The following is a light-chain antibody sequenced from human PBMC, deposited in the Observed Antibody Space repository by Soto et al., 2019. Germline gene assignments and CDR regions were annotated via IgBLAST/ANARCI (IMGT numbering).Light chain of an antibody. J-gene: IGKJ5*01. CDR3: QQLNTYPIT. Sequence: DIQMTQSPSTLSASVGYRFTITCRASQIISSWLAWYQQKPGKASKLLIYDASSLESGVPSRFSGSGSGTEFTLTISSLQPEDFATYYCQQLNTYPITFAQGTRLEIK. CDR1: QIISSW. CDR2: DAS. V-gene: IGKV1-5*01.